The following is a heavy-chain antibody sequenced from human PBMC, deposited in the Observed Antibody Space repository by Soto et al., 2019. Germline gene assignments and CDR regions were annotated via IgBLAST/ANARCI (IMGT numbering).Heavy chain of an antibody. CDR1: GFSFNSFN. CDR3: AKGGYSYDY. CDR2: ISYDGSNK. Sequence: PGGSLRLSCLASGFSFNSFNMNWIRRAPGRGLEWVAVISYDGSNKYYADSVKGRFTISRDNSKNTLYLQMNSLRAEDTAVYYCAKGGYSYDYWGQGTLVTVSS. V-gene: IGHV3-30*18. J-gene: IGHJ4*02. D-gene: IGHD5-18*01.